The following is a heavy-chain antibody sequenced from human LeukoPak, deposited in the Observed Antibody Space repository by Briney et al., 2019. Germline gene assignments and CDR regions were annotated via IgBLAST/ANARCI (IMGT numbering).Heavy chain of an antibody. CDR3: SVMHRYYVGSGYWVQ. D-gene: IGHD3-22*01. CDR2: ISTNGGST. Sequence: GGSLELSCDAPGFTFSSYAMSWVRPAPGKGLEGVSGISTNGGSTSYADCVRDRLTISRDIPKNMLYMKMNSLRGEDTAVYYYSVMHRYYVGSGYWVQWGQGTLVTVSS. CDR1: GFTFSSYA. J-gene: IGHJ4*02. V-gene: IGHV3-23*01.